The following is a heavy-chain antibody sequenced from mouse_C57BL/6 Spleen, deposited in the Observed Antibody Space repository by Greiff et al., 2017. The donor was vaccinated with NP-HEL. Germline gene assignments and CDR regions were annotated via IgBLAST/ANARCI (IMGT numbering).Heavy chain of an antibody. CDR3: TRAGSTTVVDYFDY. CDR1: GYTFTDYE. V-gene: IGHV1-15*01. Sequence: LQESGAELVRPGASVTLSCKASGYTFTDYEMHWVKQTPVHGLEWIGAIDPETGGTAYNQKFKGKAILTADKSSSTAYMELRSLTSEDSAVYYCTRAGSTTVVDYFDYWGQGTTLTVSS. J-gene: IGHJ2*01. D-gene: IGHD1-1*01. CDR2: IDPETGGT.